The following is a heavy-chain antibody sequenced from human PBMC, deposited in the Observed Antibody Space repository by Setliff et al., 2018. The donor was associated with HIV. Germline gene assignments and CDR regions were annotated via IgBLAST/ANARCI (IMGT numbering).Heavy chain of an antibody. CDR3: ARDYYDDTYYSPGIYYLYYMDV. CDR2: ISHSGSA. J-gene: IGHJ6*03. Sequence: SETLSLTCGVTDYSISSGFYWGWIRQPPGKGLEWIGEISHSGSANYNPSLRSRVTMSVDKSNNQFSLKLSSVTAADTAVYYCARDYYDDTYYSPGIYYLYYMDVWGKGTTVTVSS. CDR1: DYSISSGFY. D-gene: IGHD3-10*01. V-gene: IGHV4-38-2*02.